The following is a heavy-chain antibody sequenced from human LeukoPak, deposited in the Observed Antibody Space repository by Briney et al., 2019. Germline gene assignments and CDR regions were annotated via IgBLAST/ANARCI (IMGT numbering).Heavy chain of an antibody. CDR2: VIPHCDAA. J-gene: IGHJ6*03. D-gene: IGHD6-6*01. CDR3: ARDYAAARRYYYMDV. CDR1: GGTFSNYA. V-gene: IGHV1-69*06. Sequence: SSVKLSFNSSGGTFSNYAINWVRHAPAQGLGWMGVVIPHCDAANYAQKFQGKVTITADKSTSTAYMEMSSLRSEDTGVYYCARDYAAARRYYYMDVWGKGTTVTVSS.